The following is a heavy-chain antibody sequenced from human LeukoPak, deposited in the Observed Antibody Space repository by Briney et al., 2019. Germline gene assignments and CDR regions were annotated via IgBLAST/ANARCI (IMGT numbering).Heavy chain of an antibody. V-gene: IGHV3-74*01. CDR1: GFTFSTYW. J-gene: IGHJ1*01. CDR2: IKSDGST. D-gene: IGHD3-22*01. Sequence: GGSLRLSCAASGFTFSTYWMHWVRQAPGKGLVWVSRIKSDGSTNYADSVKGRFTISRDNAKNTVSLQMNRLRPEDTGVYYCARAPSEIGGYYPEYFRHWGQGTLVTVSS. CDR3: ARAPSEIGGYYPEYFRH.